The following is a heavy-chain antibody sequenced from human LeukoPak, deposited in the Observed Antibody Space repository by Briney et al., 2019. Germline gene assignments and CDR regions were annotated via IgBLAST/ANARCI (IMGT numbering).Heavy chain of an antibody. CDR3: ARGYSYGLYYFDY. V-gene: IGHV3-33*01. CDR1: GFTFSSYD. J-gene: IGHJ4*02. CDR2: IWYDGSNK. Sequence: GGSLRLSCAASGFTFSSYDMHWVRQAPGKGLEWVAVIWYDGSNKYYADSVKGRFTISRDNSKNTLYLQMNSLRAEDTAVYYCARGYSYGLYYFDYWGQGTLVTVSS. D-gene: IGHD5-18*01.